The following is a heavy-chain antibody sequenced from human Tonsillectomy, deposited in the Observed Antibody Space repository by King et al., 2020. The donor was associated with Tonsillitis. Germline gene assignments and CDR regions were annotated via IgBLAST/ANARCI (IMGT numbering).Heavy chain of an antibody. CDR3: ARAYSSSPKYDY. J-gene: IGHJ4*02. V-gene: IGHV4-59*01. CDR2: IFYSGST. D-gene: IGHD6-6*01. CDR1: GGSISSYY. Sequence: LQLQESGPGLVKPSETLSLTCTVSGGSISSYYWSWIRQPPGKGLEWIGYIFYSGSTNYNPSLKSRVTISVDTSKNQFSLKLCSMTAANTAVYYCARAYSSSPKYDYWGQGTLVTVSS.